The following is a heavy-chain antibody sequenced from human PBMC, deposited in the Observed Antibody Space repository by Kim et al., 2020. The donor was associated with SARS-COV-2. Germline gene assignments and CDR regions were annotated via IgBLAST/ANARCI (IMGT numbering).Heavy chain of an antibody. CDR2: IKQDGSQK. V-gene: IGHV3-7*01. Sequence: GGSPRLSCAASGFTFTLHWMTWVLQAPGKGLEWVASIKQDGSQKHYVDSVKGRFTISRDTAKNSLYLQMNSLRAEDTAVYYCARARVTKGMDVWGLGTTVTVSS. D-gene: IGHD4-17*01. CDR1: GFTFTLHW. J-gene: IGHJ6*02. CDR3: ARARVTKGMDV.